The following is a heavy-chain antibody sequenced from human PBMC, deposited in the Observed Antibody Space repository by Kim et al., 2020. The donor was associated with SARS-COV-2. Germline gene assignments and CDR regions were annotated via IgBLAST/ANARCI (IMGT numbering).Heavy chain of an antibody. CDR1: GFTFSSYA. CDR2: ISGSGGST. V-gene: IGHV3-23*01. CDR3: AKRGFYDCSSTSCLYYYGMDV. Sequence: GGSLRLSCAASGFTFSSYAMSWVRQAPGKGLEWVSAISGSGGSTYYADSVKGRFTISRDNSKNTLYLQMNSLRAEDTAVYYCAKRGFYDCSSTSCLYYYGMDVWGQGTTVTVSS. D-gene: IGHD2-2*01. J-gene: IGHJ6*02.